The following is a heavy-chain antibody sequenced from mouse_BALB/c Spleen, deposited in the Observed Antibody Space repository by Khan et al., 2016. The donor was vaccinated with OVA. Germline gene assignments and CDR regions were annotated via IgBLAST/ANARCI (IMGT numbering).Heavy chain of an antibody. D-gene: IGHD2-1*01. J-gene: IGHJ4*01. Sequence: EVKLEVSGPDLVKPSQSLSLTCTVTGYSITSGYSGHWIRQFPGNKLEWMGYIYYSGSINYNPSLKSRIPITRDTSKNQFFLQLNSVTTEDTATYYCAKDGNYIDYWGQGTLVTVSS. CDR2: IYYSGSI. CDR1: GYSITSGYS. CDR3: AKDGNYIDY. V-gene: IGHV3-1*02.